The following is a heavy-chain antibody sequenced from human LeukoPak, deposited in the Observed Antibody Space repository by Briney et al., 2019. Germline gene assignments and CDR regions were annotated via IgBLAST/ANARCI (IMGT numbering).Heavy chain of an antibody. J-gene: IGHJ1*01. CDR3: AREGAYDSSEYFQH. CDR1: GISVRNNF. CDR2: ISSSSSTI. V-gene: IGHV3-48*01. D-gene: IGHD3-22*01. Sequence: GGSLRLSCEVSGISVRNNFMNWVRQAPGKGLEWVSYISSSSSTIYYADSVKGRFTISRDNAKNSLYLQMNSLRAEDTAVYYCAREGAYDSSEYFQHWGQGTLVTVSS.